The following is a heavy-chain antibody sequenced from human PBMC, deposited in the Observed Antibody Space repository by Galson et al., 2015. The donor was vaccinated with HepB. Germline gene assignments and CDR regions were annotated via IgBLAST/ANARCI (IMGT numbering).Heavy chain of an antibody. Sequence: SLRLSCAASGFTFSSYAMTWVRQAPGKGLEWLSAISGSGGSTNYADSVKGRFTISRDNSKNTLSLQMNSLRAEDTAVYYCAKDMAGNYYDSGAYYGYAFDIWGQGTKVTVSS. J-gene: IGHJ3*02. D-gene: IGHD3-22*01. CDR3: AKDMAGNYYDSGAYYGYAFDI. CDR2: ISGSGGST. V-gene: IGHV3-23*01. CDR1: GFTFSSYA.